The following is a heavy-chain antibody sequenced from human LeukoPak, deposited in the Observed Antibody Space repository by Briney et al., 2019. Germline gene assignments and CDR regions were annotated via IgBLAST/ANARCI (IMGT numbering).Heavy chain of an antibody. CDR1: GFIFSNYA. Sequence: GGSLRLSCAASGFIFSNYAMHWVRQAPGKGLEWVTFIRYDGSFKYYADSVKGRFTISRDNSKNTLYLQMNSLRTEDTAVYYCARERYSSGWPFDYWGQGTLVTVSS. V-gene: IGHV3-30*02. J-gene: IGHJ4*02. CDR2: IRYDGSFK. CDR3: ARERYSSGWPFDY. D-gene: IGHD6-19*01.